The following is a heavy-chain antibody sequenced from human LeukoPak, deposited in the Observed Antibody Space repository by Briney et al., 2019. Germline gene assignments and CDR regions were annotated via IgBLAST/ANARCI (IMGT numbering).Heavy chain of an antibody. V-gene: IGHV4-30-4*01. CDR3: ARGNGEQQLTGDY. CDR1: GGSISSGDCY. Sequence: PSETLSLTCSVSGGSISSGDCYWTWIRQPPGKGLEWIGYVYYTGGTDYNPSLRSRVTISVDTSKNQFSLKLTSVTAADTAVYYCARGNGEQQLTGDYWGQGTLVTVSS. CDR2: VYYTGGT. J-gene: IGHJ4*02. D-gene: IGHD6-13*01.